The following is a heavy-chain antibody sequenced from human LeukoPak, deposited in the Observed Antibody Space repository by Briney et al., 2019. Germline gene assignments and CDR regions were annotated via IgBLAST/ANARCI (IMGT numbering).Heavy chain of an antibody. V-gene: IGHV1-2*04. CDR3: ARSAAGSGSYYRRAFDI. CDR2: INPNSGGT. CDR1: GYTFTGYY. Sequence: GASVKVSCKASGYTFTGYYMHWVRQAPGQGLEWMGWINPNSGGTNYAQKFQGWVTMTRDTSISTAYMELSRLRSDDTAVYYCARSAAGSGSYYRRAFDIWGQGTMVTVSS. J-gene: IGHJ3*02. D-gene: IGHD3-10*01.